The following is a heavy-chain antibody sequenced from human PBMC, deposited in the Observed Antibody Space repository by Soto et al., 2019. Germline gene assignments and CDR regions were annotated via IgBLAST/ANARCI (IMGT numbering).Heavy chain of an antibody. CDR2: VYSSGSS. V-gene: IGHV4-4*07. D-gene: IGHD2-15*01. CDR1: GGSISRYY. CDR3: ARGYCSGGNCQKH. Sequence: HVQLQASGPGLVTPSEPLSLTCTVSGGSISRYYWSWIPQPAGKGLEWIGRVYSSGSSNYNPFLKIPVTMSVDESQTPFSRNLSSVTAADPALYCCARGYCSGGNCQKHWGQGTLHNVAA. J-gene: IGHJ4*02.